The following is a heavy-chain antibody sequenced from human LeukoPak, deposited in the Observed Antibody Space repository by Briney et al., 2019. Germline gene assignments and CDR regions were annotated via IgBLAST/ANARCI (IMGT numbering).Heavy chain of an antibody. D-gene: IGHD6-13*01. CDR1: GFSFNSEDFY. CDR2: IHSSGRT. Sequence: SQTLSLTCTVSGFSFNSEDFYWSWIRQPPGAGLEWIGYIHSSGRTSYKTSLKSRVTMSIDTSKNQFSLKLTSVSAADTALYYCAIIAGGGAQTVDFWGQGTLVIVSS. V-gene: IGHV4-30-4*08. CDR3: AIIAGGGAQTVDF. J-gene: IGHJ4*02.